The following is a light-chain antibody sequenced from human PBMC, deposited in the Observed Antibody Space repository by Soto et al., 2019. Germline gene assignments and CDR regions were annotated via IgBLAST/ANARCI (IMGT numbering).Light chain of an antibody. CDR2: DTN. CDR1: SGSVSAGHY. J-gene: IGLJ3*02. V-gene: IGLV8-61*01. Sequence: QTVVTQEPSFSVSPGGTVTLTCGLNSGSVSAGHYPSWYQQTPGQAPRTLIYDTNTLSSGVPDRFSGSILGNKAALTITGAQADDESDYYCVFYMGNGISVFGGGTKVTVL. CDR3: VFYMGNGISV.